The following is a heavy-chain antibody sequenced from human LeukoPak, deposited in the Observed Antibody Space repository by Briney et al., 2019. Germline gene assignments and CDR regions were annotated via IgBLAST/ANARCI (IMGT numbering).Heavy chain of an antibody. Sequence: PSETLSLTCAVYGGSFSGYYWSWIRQPPGKGLEWIGEINHSGSTNYNPSLKSRVTISVDTSKNQFSLKLSSVTAADTAVYYCARAYYDLWSGSLNWFDPWGQGTLVTVSS. V-gene: IGHV4-34*01. J-gene: IGHJ5*02. CDR3: ARAYYDLWSGSLNWFDP. CDR1: GGSFSGYY. CDR2: INHSGST. D-gene: IGHD3-3*01.